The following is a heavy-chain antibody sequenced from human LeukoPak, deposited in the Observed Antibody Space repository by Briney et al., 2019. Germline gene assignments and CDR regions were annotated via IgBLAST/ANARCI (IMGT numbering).Heavy chain of an antibody. D-gene: IGHD3-22*01. Sequence: ASETLSLTCTVSGGSISSYYWSWIRQPPGKGLERIGYIYYSGSTNYNPSLKSRVTISVDTSKNQFSLKLSSVTAADTAVYYCARGPDTYYYDSSGPHDYWGQGTLVTVSS. J-gene: IGHJ4*02. CDR2: IYYSGST. CDR1: GGSISSYY. CDR3: ARGPDTYYYDSSGPHDY. V-gene: IGHV4-59*12.